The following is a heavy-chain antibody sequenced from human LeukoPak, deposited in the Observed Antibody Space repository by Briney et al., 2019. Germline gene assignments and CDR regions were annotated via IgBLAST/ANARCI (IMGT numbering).Heavy chain of an antibody. D-gene: IGHD2-15*01. Sequence: SETLSLTCTVSGVSSSSSYWSWIRQPPGKGLEWIGYIFYTGDSNHNPSFKSRVSISLDTSKNQFSLKLSSVTAADTAVYYCARELGYCSGGSCYPKYYFDYWGQGTLVTVSS. V-gene: IGHV4-59*12. CDR1: GVSSSSSY. CDR3: ARELGYCSGGSCYPKYYFDY. CDR2: IFYTGDS. J-gene: IGHJ4*02.